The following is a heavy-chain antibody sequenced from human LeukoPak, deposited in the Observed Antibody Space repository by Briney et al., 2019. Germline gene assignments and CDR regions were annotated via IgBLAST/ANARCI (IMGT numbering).Heavy chain of an antibody. CDR2: IYYSGST. D-gene: IGHD2-15*01. J-gene: IGHJ5*02. V-gene: IGHV4-31*03. CDR1: GGSISSGGYY. Sequence: SETLPLTCTVSGGSISSGGYYWSWIRQHPGKGLEWIGYIYYSGSTYYNPSLKSRVTISVDTSKNQFSLKLSSVTAADTAVYYCARGIVVVVAADNWFDPWGQGTLVTVSS. CDR3: ARGIVVVVAADNWFDP.